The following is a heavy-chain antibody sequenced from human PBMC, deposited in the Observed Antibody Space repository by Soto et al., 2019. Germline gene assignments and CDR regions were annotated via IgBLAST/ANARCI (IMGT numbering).Heavy chain of an antibody. Sequence: GGSLRLSCAASGFTFSSYAMSWVRQAPGKGLEWVSAISGSGGSTYYADSVKGRFTISRDNSKNTLYLQMNSLRAEDTAVYYCAKEAIQLWLYHYYMDVWGKGTTVTVSS. CDR2: ISGSGGST. V-gene: IGHV3-23*01. CDR3: AKEAIQLWLYHYYMDV. J-gene: IGHJ6*03. CDR1: GFTFSSYA. D-gene: IGHD5-18*01.